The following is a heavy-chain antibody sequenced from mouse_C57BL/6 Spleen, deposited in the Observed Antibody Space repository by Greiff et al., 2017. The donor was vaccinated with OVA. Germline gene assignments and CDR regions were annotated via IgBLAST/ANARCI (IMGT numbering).Heavy chain of an antibody. CDR1: GFTFTSYW. V-gene: IGHV1-5*01. CDR3: TITTAYAMDY. Sequence: VQLQQSGTVLARPGASVKMSCKTSGFTFTSYWMNWVKQRPGQGLEWIGAIYPGTSDTSYNQKFKGKAKLTAFTSASTAYMELSSLTNEDSAVYYWTITTAYAMDYWGQGTSVTGSP. J-gene: IGHJ4*01. CDR2: IYPGTSDT. D-gene: IGHD1-2*01.